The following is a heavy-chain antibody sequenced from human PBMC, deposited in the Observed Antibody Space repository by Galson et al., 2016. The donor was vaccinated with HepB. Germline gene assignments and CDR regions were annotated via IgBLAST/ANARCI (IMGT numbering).Heavy chain of an antibody. CDR3: ASLPLGYCSGPSCYWEFDF. CDR2: VFQSGDT. V-gene: IGHV4-4*02. D-gene: IGHD2-2*01. Sequence: SETLSLTCAVSGGSINSPTWWSWVRQPPGKGLGWIGEVFQSGDTNYNPSLKSRVTILVDRSKNQFSLRLTSVTAADTAVYYCASLPLGYCSGPSCYWEFDFWGQGTLVIVSS. CDR1: GGSINSPTW. J-gene: IGHJ4*02.